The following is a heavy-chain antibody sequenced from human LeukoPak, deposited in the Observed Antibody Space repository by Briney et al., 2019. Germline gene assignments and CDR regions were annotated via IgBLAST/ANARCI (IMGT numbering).Heavy chain of an antibody. D-gene: IGHD2-2*01. Sequence: ASGKLSCKGAGYTFITPAITWGRQAPGQGLEWMGWFSAYNGIANYAEKLQGRVTMTTDTSTNTAYMELWSLPSDDTAVYYCARGGSTSWVGSFDYWGQGTLVTVSP. V-gene: IGHV1-18*01. CDR1: GYTFITPA. CDR2: FSAYNGIA. J-gene: IGHJ4*02. CDR3: ARGGSTSWVGSFDY.